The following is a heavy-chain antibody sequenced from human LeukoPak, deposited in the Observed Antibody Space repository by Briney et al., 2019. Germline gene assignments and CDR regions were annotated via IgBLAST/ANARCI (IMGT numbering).Heavy chain of an antibody. J-gene: IGHJ3*02. CDR2: IYHSGST. CDR1: GGSISSGGYS. CDR3: ARTDYYDSSGYPGAFDI. V-gene: IGHV4-30-2*01. Sequence: SETLSLTCAVSGGSISSGGYSWSWIRQPPGKGLEWIGYIYHSGSTYYNPSLKSRVTISVDRSKNQFSLKLSSVTAADTAVSYCARTDYYDSSGYPGAFDIWGQGTMVTVSS. D-gene: IGHD3-22*01.